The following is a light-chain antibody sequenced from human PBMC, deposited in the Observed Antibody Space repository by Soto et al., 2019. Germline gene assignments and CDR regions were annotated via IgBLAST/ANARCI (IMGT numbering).Light chain of an antibody. CDR1: SSDVGGYNY. CDR3: SSYTSSGIYV. V-gene: IGLV2-14*01. J-gene: IGLJ1*01. CDR2: DVS. Sequence: QSALTQPASVSGSPGQSITISCTGTSSDVGGYNYVSWYQQHPGKDPKLMIYDVSNRPSGVSDRFSGSKSANTASLTISGLQSEDEADYYCSSYTSSGIYVFGTGTKLTVL.